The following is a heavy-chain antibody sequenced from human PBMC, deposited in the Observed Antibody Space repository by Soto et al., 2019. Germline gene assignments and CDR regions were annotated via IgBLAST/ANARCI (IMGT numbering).Heavy chain of an antibody. CDR2: IWYDGSNK. Sequence: PGGSLRLSCAASGFTFSSYGMHWVRQAPGKGLEWVAVIWYDGSNKYYADSVKGRFTISRDNSKNTLYLQMNSLRAEDTAVYYCARDQGRDGYNRFHFDYWGQGTLVTVSS. CDR3: ARDQGRDGYNRFHFDY. CDR1: GFTFSSYG. V-gene: IGHV3-33*01. D-gene: IGHD5-12*01. J-gene: IGHJ4*02.